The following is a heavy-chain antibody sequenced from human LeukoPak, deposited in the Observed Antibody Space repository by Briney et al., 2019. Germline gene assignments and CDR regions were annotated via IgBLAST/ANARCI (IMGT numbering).Heavy chain of an antibody. CDR2: IYYSGST. Sequence: PSQTLSLTCAFSGGSISSGGYSWSWIRQPPGKGLEWIGYIYYSGSTYYNPSLKSRITISVDKSKNQFSLKLSSVTAADTAVYYCARGDYYYYYMDVWGKGTTVTVSS. J-gene: IGHJ6*03. CDR1: GGSISSGGYS. V-gene: IGHV4-30-4*07. CDR3: ARGDYYYYYMDV.